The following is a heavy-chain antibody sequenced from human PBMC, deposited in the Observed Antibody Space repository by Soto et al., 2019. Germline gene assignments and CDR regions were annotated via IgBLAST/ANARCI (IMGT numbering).Heavy chain of an antibody. CDR1: GGSISSYY. CDR2: IYYSGST. CDR3: ARGLEEIDY. J-gene: IGHJ4*02. V-gene: IGHV4-59*01. Sequence: QVQLQESGPGLVKPSETLSLTCTVSGGSISSYYWSWIRQPPGKGLEWIGYIYYSGSTNYNPSLKCRVTISVDTSKNQFSLKLSSVTAADTAVYYCARGLEEIDYWGQGTLVTVSS. D-gene: IGHD1-1*01.